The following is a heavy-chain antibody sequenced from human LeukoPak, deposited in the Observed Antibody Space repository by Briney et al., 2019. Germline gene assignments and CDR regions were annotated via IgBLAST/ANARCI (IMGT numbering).Heavy chain of an antibody. V-gene: IGHV1-18*01. Sequence: ASVKVSCKSSGYTFTSYGISWVRQAPGQGLEWMGWISAYNGNTNYAQKLQGRVTMTTDTSTSTAYMELRSLRSDDTAVYYCAREWWGYDVLTGDNWFDPWGQGTLVTVSS. CDR2: ISAYNGNT. CDR1: GYTFTSYG. CDR3: AREWWGYDVLTGDNWFDP. J-gene: IGHJ5*02. D-gene: IGHD3-9*01.